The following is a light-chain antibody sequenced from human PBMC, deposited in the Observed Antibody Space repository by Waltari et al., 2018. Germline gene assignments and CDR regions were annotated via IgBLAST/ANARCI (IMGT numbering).Light chain of an antibody. CDR1: QSVSGSY. V-gene: IGKV3-20*01. CDR3: EGYGNAPEYT. CDR2: GAS. Sequence: EIVLTQSPGTLSLSPGERATLPCRASQSVSGSYLAGYQQKPGQAPRLLIYGASSRATGSPDRFSGSVSGTDFTLTISTLEPEDFPVCYSEGYGNAPEYTFGQGTKLEIK. J-gene: IGKJ2*01.